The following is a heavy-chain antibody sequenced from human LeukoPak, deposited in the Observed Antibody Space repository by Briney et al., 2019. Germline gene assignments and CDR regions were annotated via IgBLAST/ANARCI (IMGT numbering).Heavy chain of an antibody. CDR3: ARLGLGYGDYQYFYGMDV. V-gene: IGHV3-48*01. J-gene: IGHJ6*02. CDR1: GFTFSTYS. D-gene: IGHD4-17*01. Sequence: PGGSLRLSCTASGFTFSTYSVNWVRQAPGKGLEWVSYISSSSSKIYYADSVKGRFTISRDKAKNSLYLQMNSLRGEDTAVYYCARLGLGYGDYQYFYGMDVWGHGTTVTVSS. CDR2: ISSSSSKI.